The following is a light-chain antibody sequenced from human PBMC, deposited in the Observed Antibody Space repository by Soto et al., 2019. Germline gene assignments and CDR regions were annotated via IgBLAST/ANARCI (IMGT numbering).Light chain of an antibody. CDR2: AAS. Sequence: DIQMTQSPSSLSASVGDSVTITCRASQSISSYLNWYQQKPGKAPKLLIYAASSLQSGVPSRFSGSGSGTDFTLTISSLKPEDFATYYCQQSYRTPRTFGQGTKLEIK. CDR1: QSISSY. J-gene: IGKJ2*01. CDR3: QQSYRTPRT. V-gene: IGKV1-39*01.